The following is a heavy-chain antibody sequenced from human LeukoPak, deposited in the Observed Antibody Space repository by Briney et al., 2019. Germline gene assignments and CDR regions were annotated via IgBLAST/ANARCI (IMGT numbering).Heavy chain of an antibody. J-gene: IGHJ4*02. CDR1: GFTFSSYS. V-gene: IGHV3-48*04. D-gene: IGHD3-10*01. CDR2: ISSSSSTI. CDR3: ARARGRGDYYYGSGTHQGGY. Sequence: GGSLRLSCAASGFTFSSYSMNWVRQAPGKGLEWVSYISSSSSTIYYADSVKGRFTISRDNAKNSLYLQMNSLRAEDTAVYYCARARGRGDYYYGSGTHQGGYWGQGTLVTVSS.